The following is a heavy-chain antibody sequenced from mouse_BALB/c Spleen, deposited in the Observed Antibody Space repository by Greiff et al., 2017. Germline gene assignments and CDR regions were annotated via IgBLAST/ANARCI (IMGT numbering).Heavy chain of an antibody. CDR1: GFTFSSFG. D-gene: IGHD1-1*01. V-gene: IGHV5-17*02. CDR3: ARSYYYGSSLHWYFDV. CDR2: ISSGSSTI. Sequence: EVQVVESGGGLVQPGGSRKLSCAASGFTFSSFGMHWVRQAPEKGLEWVAYISSGSSTIYYADTVKGRFTISRDNPKNTLFLQMTSLSSEDTAMYYCARSYYYGSSLHWYFDVWGAGTTVTVSS. J-gene: IGHJ1*01.